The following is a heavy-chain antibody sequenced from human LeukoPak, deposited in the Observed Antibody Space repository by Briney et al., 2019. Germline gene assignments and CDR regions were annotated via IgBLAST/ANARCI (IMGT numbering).Heavy chain of an antibody. Sequence: GGSLRLSCAASGFTFSSYWMSWVRQAPGKGLEWVANIKQDGSEKYYVDSVKGRFTISRDNAKNTLYLQMNSLRAEDTAVYYCAREAGSSWGPNWFDPWGQGTLVTVSS. J-gene: IGHJ5*02. V-gene: IGHV3-7*01. D-gene: IGHD6-13*01. CDR2: IKQDGSEK. CDR3: AREAGSSWGPNWFDP. CDR1: GFTFSSYW.